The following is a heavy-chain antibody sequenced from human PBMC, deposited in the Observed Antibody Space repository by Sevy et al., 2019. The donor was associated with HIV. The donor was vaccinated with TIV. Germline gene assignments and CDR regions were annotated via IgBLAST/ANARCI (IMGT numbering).Heavy chain of an antibody. J-gene: IGHJ3*02. D-gene: IGHD2-2*02. CDR3: ARLRYCSSTSCYTYYGADAFDI. V-gene: IGHV3-74*01. CDR2: INSDGSST. CDR1: GFTFSTYW. Sequence: GGSLRLSCAASGFTFSTYWMHWVRQAPGKGLVWVSRINSDGSSTSYADSVKGRFTISRDNAKNTLYLQMNSLGAEDTAVYYGARLRYCSSTSCYTYYGADAFDIWGQGTMVTVSS.